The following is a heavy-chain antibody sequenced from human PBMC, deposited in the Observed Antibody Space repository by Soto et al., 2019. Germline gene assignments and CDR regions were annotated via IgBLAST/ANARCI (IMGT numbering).Heavy chain of an antibody. CDR3: VTELRSVGNEREAYC. CDR2: IYSGGTT. Sequence: EVQLVESGGGLVQPGESLRLSCAASGFSVSSSYMSWVRQTPWKGLEWVSVIYSGGTTYYADSVKGRFTISRGDSRNTLFLQMNSLRVDDTALYYCVTELRSVGNEREAYCWGQGTLVTVSS. D-gene: IGHD3-16*01. CDR1: GFSVSSSY. J-gene: IGHJ4*02. V-gene: IGHV3-66*01.